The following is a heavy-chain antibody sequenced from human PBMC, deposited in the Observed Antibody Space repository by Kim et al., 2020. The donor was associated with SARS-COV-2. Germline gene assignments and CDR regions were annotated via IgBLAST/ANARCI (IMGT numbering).Heavy chain of an antibody. CDR1: GFTFSSYG. CDR2: ISYDGSNK. V-gene: IGHV3-30*18. J-gene: IGHJ6*01. CDR3: AKDIAVAVYYYYYGMDV. Sequence: GGSLRLSCAASGFTFSSYGMHWVRQAPGKGLEWVAVISYDGSNKYYADSVKGRFTISRDNSKNTLYLQMNSLRAEDTAVYYCAKDIAVAVYYYYYGMDV. D-gene: IGHD6-19*01.